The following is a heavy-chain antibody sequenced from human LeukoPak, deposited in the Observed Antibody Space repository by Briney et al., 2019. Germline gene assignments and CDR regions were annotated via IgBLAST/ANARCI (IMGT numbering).Heavy chain of an antibody. Sequence: SETLSLTCTVSGGSISGSNYYWGWIRQPPGKGLEWIGVVYYSGSTYYSSSFKSRVTISVDTSKNKFSLKLSSVTAADTAVYYCAREGPYQLLWGGEFDYWGQGTLVTVSS. V-gene: IGHV4-39*07. J-gene: IGHJ4*02. CDR2: VYYSGST. CDR1: GGSISGSNYY. D-gene: IGHD2-2*01. CDR3: AREGPYQLLWGGEFDY.